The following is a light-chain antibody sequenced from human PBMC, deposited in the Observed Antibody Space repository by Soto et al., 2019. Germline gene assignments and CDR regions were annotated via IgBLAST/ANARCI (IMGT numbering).Light chain of an antibody. CDR1: SSNIGSTT. CDR2: SNA. CDR3: AAWEDSLIGFV. Sequence: QSVLTQPPSASGTPGQRVTISCSGSSSNIGSTTVAWFQHLPGTAPKLLIFSNAQRPSGVPDRFSGSQSGTSASLAISGLQSEDEADYYCAAWEDSLIGFVFGTGTKLTVL. J-gene: IGLJ1*01. V-gene: IGLV1-44*01.